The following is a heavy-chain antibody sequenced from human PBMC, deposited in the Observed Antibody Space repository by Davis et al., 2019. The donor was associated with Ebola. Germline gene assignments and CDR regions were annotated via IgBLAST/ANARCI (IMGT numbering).Heavy chain of an antibody. J-gene: IGHJ6*04. V-gene: IGHV4-30-4*01. CDR3: VRGWPSSVTTDFYAMDA. D-gene: IGHD4-17*01. Sequence: SETLSLTCTVSGGSISGGDYFWSWIRQPPGKGLEWIGYIYHSGNAYYNPSLKSRVTISVDTSKNQFSLRVRSVTAADTAVYYCVRGWPSSVTTDFYAMDAWGKGTTVIVPS. CDR1: GGSISGGDYF. CDR2: IYHSGNA.